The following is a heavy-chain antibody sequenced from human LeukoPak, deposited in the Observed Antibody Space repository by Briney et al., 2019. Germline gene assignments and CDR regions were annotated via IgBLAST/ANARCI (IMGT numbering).Heavy chain of an antibody. V-gene: IGHV3-21*01. D-gene: IGHD3-22*01. CDR2: ISSSSSYI. J-gene: IGHJ4*02. Sequence: GGSLRLSCAASGFTFSSYSMNWVRQAPGKGLEWVSSISSSSSYIYYADSVKGRFTISRDNAKNSLYLQMNSLRAEDTAVYYCARDFAPQNYYDSSGYYTASFDYWGQGTLVTVSS. CDR1: GFTFSSYS. CDR3: ARDFAPQNYYDSSGYYTASFDY.